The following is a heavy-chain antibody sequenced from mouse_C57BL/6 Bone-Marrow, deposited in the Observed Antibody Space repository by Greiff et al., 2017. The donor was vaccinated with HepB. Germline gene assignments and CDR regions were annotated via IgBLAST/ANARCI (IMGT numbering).Heavy chain of an antibody. CDR3: ARPVVDYFDY. CDR2: INPNNGGT. Sequence: VQLKESGPELVKPGASVKMSCKASGYTFTDYNMHWVKQSHGKSLEWIGYINPNNGGTSYNQKFKGKATLTVNKSSSTAYMELRSLTSEDSAVYYCARPVVDYFDYWGQGTTLTVSS. V-gene: IGHV1-22*01. CDR1: GYTFTDYN. D-gene: IGHD1-1*01. J-gene: IGHJ2*01.